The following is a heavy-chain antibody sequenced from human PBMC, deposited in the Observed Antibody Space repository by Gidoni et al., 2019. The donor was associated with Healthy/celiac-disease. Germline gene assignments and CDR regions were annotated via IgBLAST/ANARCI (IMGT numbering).Heavy chain of an antibody. Sequence: QVQLQQWGAGLLKPSETLSLTCAVYGGSFRGYYWSWIRQPPGKGLEWIGEINHSGSTNYNPSLKSRVTISVDTSKNQFSLKLSSVTAADTAVYYCARGVRVVVPAAMVGNWFDPWGQGTLVTVSS. CDR1: GGSFRGYY. CDR2: INHSGST. J-gene: IGHJ5*02. V-gene: IGHV4-34*01. D-gene: IGHD2-2*01. CDR3: ARGVRVVVPAAMVGNWFDP.